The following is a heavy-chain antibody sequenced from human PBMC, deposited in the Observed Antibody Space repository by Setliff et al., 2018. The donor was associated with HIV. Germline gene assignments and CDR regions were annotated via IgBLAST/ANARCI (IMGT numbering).Heavy chain of an antibody. CDR1: GGSISSGTYY. CDR3: ATTAAAGVRGNAFDI. Sequence: PSENLSLTCTVSGGSISSGTYYWGWIRQPPGKGLEWIGSFYYSGTTYYKPSLKSRVTISVDTSKNQFSLKLSSVTAADTAVYYCATTAAAGVRGNAFDIWGQGTMVTVSS. CDR2: FYYSGTT. V-gene: IGHV4-39*07. J-gene: IGHJ3*02. D-gene: IGHD6-13*01.